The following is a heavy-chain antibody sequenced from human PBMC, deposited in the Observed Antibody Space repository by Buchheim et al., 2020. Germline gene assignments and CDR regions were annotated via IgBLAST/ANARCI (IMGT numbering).Heavy chain of an antibody. CDR3: ARGFSDFWSGFYVWSGYYYYMDV. CDR1: GGSFSGYY. D-gene: IGHD3-3*01. V-gene: IGHV4-34*01. J-gene: IGHJ6*03. Sequence: QVQLQQWGAGLLKPSETLSLTCAVYGGSFSGYYWSWIRQPPGKGLEWIGEINHRGSTNYNPSLKSRVTISVDTSKNQFSLKLSSVTAADTAVYYCARGFSDFWSGFYVWSGYYYYMDVWDKGTT. CDR2: INHRGST.